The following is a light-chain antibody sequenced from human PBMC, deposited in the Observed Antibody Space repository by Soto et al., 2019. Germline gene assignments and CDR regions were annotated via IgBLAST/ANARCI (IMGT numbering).Light chain of an antibody. J-gene: IGLJ2*01. CDR1: SSNIGSNT. V-gene: IGLV1-44*01. CDR2: SNN. Sequence: QSVLTQPPSASGTPGQRVTISCSGSSSNIGSNTVNWYQQLPGTAPKLLIYSNNQRPSGVPDRFSGSKSGTSASRAISGLQSEDEGDYYCEAWDDNRNGLVFGGGTKLTVL. CDR3: EAWDDNRNGLV.